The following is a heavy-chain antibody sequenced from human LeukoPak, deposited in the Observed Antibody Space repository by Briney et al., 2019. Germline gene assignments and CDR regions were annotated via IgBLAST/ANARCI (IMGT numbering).Heavy chain of an antibody. CDR3: ARDHIVVVPAAINSARHYYYGMDV. CDR2: IYYTGST. J-gene: IGHJ6*02. D-gene: IGHD2-2*02. V-gene: IGHV4-59*12. Sequence: SETLSLTCTVSGGSISSYYWSWIRQPPGKGLEWIGYIYYTGSTNYNPSLKSRVTISVDTSKNQFSLKLSSVTAADTAVYFCARDHIVVVPAAINSARHYYYGMDVWGQGTTVTVSS. CDR1: GGSISSYY.